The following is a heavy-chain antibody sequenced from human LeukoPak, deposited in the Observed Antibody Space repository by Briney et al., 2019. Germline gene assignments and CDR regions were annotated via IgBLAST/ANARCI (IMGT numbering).Heavy chain of an antibody. J-gene: IGHJ5*02. CDR1: GFTLRSDA. V-gene: IGHV3-23*01. Sequence: GGSLRLSCAAFGFTLRSDAMTCVRQAPGKGLEWVSSIRGPGTGTHYADSVKGRFSISRDDSKNTVYLQMNSLSAEDTAIYYCAKCTTYTTGWCNWLDPWGQGTLVTVSS. CDR3: AKCTTYTTGWCNWLDP. CDR2: IRGPGTGT. D-gene: IGHD2/OR15-2a*01.